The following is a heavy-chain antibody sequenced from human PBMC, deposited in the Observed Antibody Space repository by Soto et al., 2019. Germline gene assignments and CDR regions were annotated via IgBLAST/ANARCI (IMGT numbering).Heavy chain of an antibody. CDR3: ARHGWFGYSSGWYDY. D-gene: IGHD6-19*01. J-gene: IGHJ4*02. Sequence: QLQLQESGPGLVKPSETLSLTCTVSGGSISSSSYYWGWIRQPPGKGLEWIGSIYYSGSTYYNPSLKSRVTISVDTSKNQFSLKLSSVTAADTAVYYCARHGWFGYSSGWYDYWGQGTLVTVSS. CDR1: GGSISSSSYY. V-gene: IGHV4-39*01. CDR2: IYYSGST.